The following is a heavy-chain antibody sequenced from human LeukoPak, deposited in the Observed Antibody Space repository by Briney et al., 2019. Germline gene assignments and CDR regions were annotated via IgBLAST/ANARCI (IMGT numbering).Heavy chain of an antibody. CDR1: GFTFSNYA. Sequence: PGGSLRLSCAASGFTFSNYAMSWVRQAPGKGLEWVSAISGSGGSTYYADSLKGRFTISRDNSKNTLYLQMNSLRAEDTAVYYCAPFPMEFDYWGQGTLVTVSS. CDR2: ISGSGGST. CDR3: APFPMEFDY. V-gene: IGHV3-23*01. J-gene: IGHJ4*02. D-gene: IGHD3-3*01.